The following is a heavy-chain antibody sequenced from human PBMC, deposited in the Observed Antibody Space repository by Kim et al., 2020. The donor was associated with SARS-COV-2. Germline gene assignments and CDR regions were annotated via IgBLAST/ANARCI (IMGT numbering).Heavy chain of an antibody. CDR1: GFTFSSYA. CDR3: AKDKWVTTMVQGVIPHLCWFGP. D-gene: IGHD3-10*01. V-gene: IGHV3-23*01. CDR2: ISGSGGST. Sequence: GGSLRLSCAASGFTFSSYAMSWVRQAPGKGLEWVSAISGSGGSTYYADSVKGRFTISRDNSKNTLYLQMNSLRAEDTAVYYCAKDKWVTTMVQGVIPHLCWFGPWGQGTLVTVSS. J-gene: IGHJ5*02.